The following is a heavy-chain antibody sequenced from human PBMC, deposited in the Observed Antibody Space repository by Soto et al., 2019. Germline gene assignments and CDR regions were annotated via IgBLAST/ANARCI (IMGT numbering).Heavy chain of an antibody. CDR1: GFTFTNYW. V-gene: IGHV3-74*01. J-gene: IGHJ4*02. CDR2: IDNDGTYT. CDR3: GSVFEY. Sequence: DVQLVESGGGLIQPGGSLRLSCAASGFTFTNYWMHWVCQVPEKGLVWVSRIDNDGTYTSYADSVKGRFTISRENAKNTLYLQMNNLRADDTAVYYCGSVFEYWGQGSLVTVSS.